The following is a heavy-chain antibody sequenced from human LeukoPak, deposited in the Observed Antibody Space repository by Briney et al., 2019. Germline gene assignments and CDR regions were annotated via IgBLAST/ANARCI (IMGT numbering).Heavy chain of an antibody. J-gene: IGHJ5*02. Sequence: ESGPTLVNPTETLTLTCTVCGFSLSNARMGVSWIRQPPGKALEWLAHIFSNDEKSYSTSLKSRLTISKDTSKSQVVLTMTNMDPVDTATYYCARMNLVVPAAGLNWFDPWGQGTLVTVSS. CDR2: IFSNDEK. V-gene: IGHV2-26*02. CDR3: ARMNLVVPAAGLNWFDP. CDR1: GFSLSNARMG. D-gene: IGHD2-2*01.